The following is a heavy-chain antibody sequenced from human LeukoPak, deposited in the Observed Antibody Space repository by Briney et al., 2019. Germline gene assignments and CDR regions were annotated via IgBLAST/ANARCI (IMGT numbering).Heavy chain of an antibody. CDR3: ARVGLVASITAFDY. V-gene: IGHV3-30*04. CDR1: GFTFSSYA. D-gene: IGHD2-15*01. CDR2: IPYDGSNK. Sequence: PGGSLRLSCAASGFTFSSYAMHWVRQAPGKGLEWVAVIPYDGSNKYYADSVKGRFSISRDNSKNTLYLQMHSLRADDTAVYYCARVGLVASITAFDYWGQGTLVTVSS. J-gene: IGHJ4*02.